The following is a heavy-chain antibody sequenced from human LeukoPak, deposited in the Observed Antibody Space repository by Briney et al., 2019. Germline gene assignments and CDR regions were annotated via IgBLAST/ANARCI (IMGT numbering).Heavy chain of an antibody. J-gene: IGHJ5*02. Sequence: GASVKVSCKAFGYTFTSYDINWVRQATGQGLEWMGWMNPNSGNTGYAQKFQGRVTMTRNTSISTAYMELSSLRSEDTAVYYCARGRPTYDCSSTSCYEGGWFDPWGQGTLVTVSS. CDR3: ARGRPTYDCSSTSCYEGGWFDP. D-gene: IGHD2-2*01. V-gene: IGHV1-8*01. CDR1: GYTFTSYD. CDR2: MNPNSGNT.